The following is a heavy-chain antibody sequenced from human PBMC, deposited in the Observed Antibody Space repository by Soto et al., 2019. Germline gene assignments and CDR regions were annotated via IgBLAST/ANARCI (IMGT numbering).Heavy chain of an antibody. Sequence: GGSLRLSCAASGFTFSSYSMNWVRQAPGKGLEWVSSISSSSSYIYYADSVKGRFTISRDNAKNSLYLQMNSLRAEDTAVYYCARDRILLETFDYWGQGTLVTVSS. D-gene: IGHD1-1*01. J-gene: IGHJ4*02. CDR3: ARDRILLETFDY. CDR2: ISSSSSYI. CDR1: GFTFSSYS. V-gene: IGHV3-21*01.